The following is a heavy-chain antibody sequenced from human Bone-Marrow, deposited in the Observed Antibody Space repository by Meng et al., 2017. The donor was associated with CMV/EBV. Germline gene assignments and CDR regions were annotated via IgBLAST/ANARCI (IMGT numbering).Heavy chain of an antibody. D-gene: IGHD6-13*01. CDR3: ARVGAAGNRRRFDY. CDR1: GYTFTGYY. J-gene: IGHJ4*02. Sequence: ASVKVSCKASGYTFTGYYMHWVRQAPGQGLEWMGWINPNSGGTNYAQKLQGRVTMTTDTSTSTAYMELRSLRSDDTAVYYCARVGAAGNRRRFDYWGQGTLVTVSS. V-gene: IGHV1-2*02. CDR2: INPNSGGT.